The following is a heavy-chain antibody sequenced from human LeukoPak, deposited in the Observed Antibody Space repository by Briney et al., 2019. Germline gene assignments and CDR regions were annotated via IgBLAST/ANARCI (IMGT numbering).Heavy chain of an antibody. CDR1: GGSISSGDYY. CDR3: ARVPNYYYYMDV. V-gene: IGHV4-30-4*08. CDR2: IYYSGST. J-gene: IGHJ6*03. Sequence: SQTLSLTCTVSGGSISSGDYYWSWLRQPPGKGLEWIGYIYYSGSTYYNPSLKSRVTISVDTSKNQFSLKLSSVTAADTAVYYCARVPNYYYYMDVWGKGTTVTVSS.